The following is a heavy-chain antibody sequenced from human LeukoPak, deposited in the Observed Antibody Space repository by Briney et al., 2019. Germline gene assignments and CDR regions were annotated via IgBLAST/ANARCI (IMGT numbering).Heavy chain of an antibody. D-gene: IGHD6-19*01. CDR3: ARRSIAVAGRTYYGMDV. CDR2: IIPIFGTA. V-gene: IGHV1-69*13. Sequence: SVKVSCKASGYTFTSYAISWVRQAPGQGLEWMGGIIPIFGTANYAQKFQGRVTITADESTSTAYMELSSLRSEDTAVYYCARRSIAVAGRTYYGMDVWGQGTTVTVSS. J-gene: IGHJ6*02. CDR1: GYTFTSYA.